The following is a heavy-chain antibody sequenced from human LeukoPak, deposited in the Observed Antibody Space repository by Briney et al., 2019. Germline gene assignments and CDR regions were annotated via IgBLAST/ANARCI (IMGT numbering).Heavy chain of an antibody. Sequence: PETPSLTCSVSGGSISSGNYYWGWIRQPPGKGLEWIASIAYAGNTYYTPSLKSRVTISVDTSKNHFSLKLKSVPAADTTVYYCARRSKTYTGTYQMPFDYWGQGTLVAVSS. D-gene: IGHD1-26*01. CDR1: GGSISSGNYY. CDR3: ARRSKTYTGTYQMPFDY. CDR2: IAYAGNT. J-gene: IGHJ4*02. V-gene: IGHV4-39*02.